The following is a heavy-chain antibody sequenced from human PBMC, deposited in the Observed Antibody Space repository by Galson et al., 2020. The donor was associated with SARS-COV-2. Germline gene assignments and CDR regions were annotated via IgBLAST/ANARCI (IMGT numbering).Heavy chain of an antibody. CDR1: GFTFSSYW. CDR2: IKQDGSEK. V-gene: IGHV3-7*01. J-gene: IGHJ4*02. Sequence: GESLKISCAASGFTFSSYWMSWVRQAPGKGLEWVANIKQDGSEKYYVDSVKGRFTISRDNAKNSLYLQMNSLRAEDTAVYYCATVGVLRYFDWLLSGYYFDYWGQGTLVTVSS. CDR3: ATVGVLRYFDWLLSGYYFDY. D-gene: IGHD3-9*01.